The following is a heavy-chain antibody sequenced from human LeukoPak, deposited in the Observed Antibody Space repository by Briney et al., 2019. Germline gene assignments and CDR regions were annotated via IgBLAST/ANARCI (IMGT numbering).Heavy chain of an antibody. CDR1: GFSFSSYS. CDR2: ISSSGSTI. Sequence: GGSLRLSCAASGFSFSSYSMNWVRQAPGRGLEWVSYISSSGSTIYYADSVKGRFTISRDNAKNSLYLQMNSLRAEDTAVYYCARWSSGHAEYFQHWGQGTLVTVSS. V-gene: IGHV3-48*04. J-gene: IGHJ1*01. CDR3: ARWSSGHAEYFQH. D-gene: IGHD6-19*01.